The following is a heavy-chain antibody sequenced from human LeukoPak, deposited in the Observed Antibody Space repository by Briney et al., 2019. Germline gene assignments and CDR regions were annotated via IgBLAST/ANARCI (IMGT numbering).Heavy chain of an antibody. V-gene: IGHV5-51*01. CDR3: ARKNRTPLRNNWFDS. J-gene: IGHJ5*01. Sequence: GESLKISCKGSGYSFTTYWIAWVRQMPGKGLEWMGIINPGDSNTKYSPSVQGQVTISVDKSIGTAYLQWNNLKASDTAIYYCARKNRTPLRNNWFDSWGQGTLVTVSS. D-gene: IGHD1-1*01. CDR1: GYSFTTYW. CDR2: INPGDSNT.